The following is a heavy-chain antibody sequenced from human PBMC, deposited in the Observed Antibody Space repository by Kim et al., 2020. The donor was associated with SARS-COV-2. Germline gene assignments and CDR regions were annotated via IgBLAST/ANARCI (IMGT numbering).Heavy chain of an antibody. CDR1: GFSLSTSGVC. Sequence: SGPTLVKPTQTLTLTCTFSGFSLSTSGVCVSWIRQPSGKSLEWLARIDWDGDKHYSTTLKTRHNISKDTSNNQLVLTLSNLDPVDTGTYYCARVVGISFRGDYWGQGTLVTVSS. D-gene: IGHD6-13*01. CDR2: IDWDGDK. CDR3: ARVVGISFRGDY. V-gene: IGHV2-70*11. J-gene: IGHJ4*02.